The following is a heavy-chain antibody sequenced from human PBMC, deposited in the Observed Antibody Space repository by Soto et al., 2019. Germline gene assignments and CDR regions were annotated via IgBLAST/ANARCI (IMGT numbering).Heavy chain of an antibody. V-gene: IGHV3-23*01. D-gene: IGHD3-3*01. J-gene: IGHJ5*02. CDR2: IRGNGGAT. CDR1: ALSLSTFA. Sequence: GGSLTVDCTACALSLSTFAMSWFRQPPGKGLEWVSTIRGNGGATFYADSVKGRFTISRDDSKKTLYLQMNGLRAEDTAVYYCAPRLTIYGIVKLSTWFDPWGQGTLVTVSS. CDR3: APRLTIYGIVKLSTWFDP.